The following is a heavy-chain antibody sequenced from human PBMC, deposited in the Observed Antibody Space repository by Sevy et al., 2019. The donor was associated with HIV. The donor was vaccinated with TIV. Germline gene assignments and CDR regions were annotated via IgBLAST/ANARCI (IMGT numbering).Heavy chain of an antibody. V-gene: IGHV3-15*01. CDR1: GFTFSNAW. J-gene: IGHJ4*02. Sequence: GGSLRLSCAASGFTFSNAWISWVRQAPGKGLEWVGRIKSKTDGGTTDYAAPVKGRFTISRDDSKNTLYLQMNSLKTEDTAVYYCTTRGGYSYGLFDYWGQGTLVTVSS. CDR3: TTRGGYSYGLFDY. D-gene: IGHD5-18*01. CDR2: IKSKTDGGTT.